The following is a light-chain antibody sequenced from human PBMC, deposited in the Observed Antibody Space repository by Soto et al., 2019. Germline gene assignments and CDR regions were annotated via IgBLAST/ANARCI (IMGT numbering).Light chain of an antibody. V-gene: IGKV1-9*01. Sequence: DIQLTQSPSFLSASVGARVTITCRASQGISSYLAWYQQKPGKAPKLLIYAASTLQSGVPSRFSGSGSGTEFTLTVSSLQPEDFATYYCQQLSSSPPMYTFGQGTKLEI. CDR3: QQLSSSPPMYT. CDR1: QGISSY. CDR2: AAS. J-gene: IGKJ2*01.